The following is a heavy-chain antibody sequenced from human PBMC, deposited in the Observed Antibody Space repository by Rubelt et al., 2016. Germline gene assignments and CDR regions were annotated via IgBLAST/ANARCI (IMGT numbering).Heavy chain of an antibody. D-gene: IGHD6-19*01. CDR2: IYYSGST. CDR3: AREPHITVAVVGGFDY. J-gene: IGHJ4*02. CDR1: GGSISSYY. Sequence: QVQLQESGPGLVKPSETLSLTCTVSGGSISSYYWSWIRQPPGKGLEWIGYIYYSGSTNYNPSLKSRVTISVDTSKNQFSLKLSSVTAADTAVYYCAREPHITVAVVGGFDYWGQGTLVTVSS. V-gene: IGHV4-59*12.